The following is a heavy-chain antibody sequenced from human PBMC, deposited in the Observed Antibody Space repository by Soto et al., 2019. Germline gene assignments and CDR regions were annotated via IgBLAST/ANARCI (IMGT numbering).Heavy chain of an antibody. J-gene: IGHJ4*02. V-gene: IGHV3-23*01. D-gene: IGHD2-2*01. Sequence: EVQLLESGGGLVQPGGSLRLSCAASGFTFSSYDMSWVRQAPGKGLEWVSAISGSGGSTYYADSVKGRFTISRDNSKNTLYLQMNSLRAEDTAVYYCAKASSRPSDFDYWGQGTLVTVSS. CDR3: AKASSRPSDFDY. CDR1: GFTFSSYD. CDR2: ISGSGGST.